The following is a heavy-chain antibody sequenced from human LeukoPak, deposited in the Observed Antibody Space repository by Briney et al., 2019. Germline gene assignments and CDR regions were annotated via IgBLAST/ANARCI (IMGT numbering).Heavy chain of an antibody. V-gene: IGHV1-69*04. Sequence: GASVKVSCKASGGTFSSYAISWVRQAPGQGLEWMGRIIPILGIANYAQKFQGRVTITADKSMSTAYMELSSLRSEDTAVYYCASDYSNPPLDYWGQGTLVTVSS. D-gene: IGHD4-4*01. CDR1: GGTFSSYA. CDR2: IIPILGIA. CDR3: ASDYSNPPLDY. J-gene: IGHJ4*02.